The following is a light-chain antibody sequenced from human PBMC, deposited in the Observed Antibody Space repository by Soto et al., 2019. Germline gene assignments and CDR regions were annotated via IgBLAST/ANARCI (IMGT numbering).Light chain of an antibody. CDR2: GNS. Sequence: QCLLTLPPSVSGAPGQRFTMSCTGSSSNIGAGYDVHWYQQLPGTAPRLLTYGNSNRPSGVPDRFSGSKSGTSASLAITGLQAEDEADYYCKSYDSSLSGYVFGTGTKVTVL. CDR1: SSNIGAGYD. CDR3: KSYDSSLSGYV. J-gene: IGLJ1*01. V-gene: IGLV1-40*01.